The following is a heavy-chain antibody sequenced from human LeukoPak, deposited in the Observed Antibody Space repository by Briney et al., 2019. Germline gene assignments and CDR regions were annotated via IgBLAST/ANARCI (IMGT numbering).Heavy chain of an antibody. D-gene: IGHD3-16*01. Sequence: PSETLSLTCTVSGASINGYYWNWIRQSPGKGLEWIAFIYDTGSSNYNPSLRSRVTISLDTSKNQFSLKLKSVTAADTAVYYCAGNRDAPGDVNWLDPWGQGTLVTVSS. J-gene: IGHJ5*02. CDR2: IYDTGSS. CDR1: GASINGYY. V-gene: IGHV4-59*01. CDR3: AGNRDAPGDVNWLDP.